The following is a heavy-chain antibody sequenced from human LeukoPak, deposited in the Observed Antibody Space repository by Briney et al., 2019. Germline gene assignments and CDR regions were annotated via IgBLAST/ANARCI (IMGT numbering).Heavy chain of an antibody. D-gene: IGHD3-10*01. CDR2: IYYSGST. V-gene: IGHV4-59*08. Sequence: SETLSLTCTVSGGSISSYYWSWIRQPPGKGLEWIGYIYYSGSTNYNPSLKSRVTISVDTSKNQFSLKLSSVTAADTAVYYCARHKSSTTMVRGVIISWYFDLWGRGTLVTVSS. CDR3: ARHKSSTTMVRGVIISWYFDL. J-gene: IGHJ2*01. CDR1: GGSISSYY.